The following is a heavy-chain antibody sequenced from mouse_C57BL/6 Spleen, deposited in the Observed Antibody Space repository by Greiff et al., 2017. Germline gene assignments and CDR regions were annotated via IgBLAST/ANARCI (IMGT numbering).Heavy chain of an antibody. D-gene: IGHD2-5*01. Sequence: EVQLQQSGPELVKPGASVKISCKASGYSFTDYNMNWVKQSNGKSLEWIGVINPNYGTTSYNQKFKGKATLTVDQSSSTAYMQLNSLTSEDSAVYYCASGGDYSNYNYAMDYWGQGTSVTVSS. J-gene: IGHJ4*01. V-gene: IGHV1-39*01. CDR3: ASGGDYSNYNYAMDY. CDR1: GYSFTDYN. CDR2: INPNYGTT.